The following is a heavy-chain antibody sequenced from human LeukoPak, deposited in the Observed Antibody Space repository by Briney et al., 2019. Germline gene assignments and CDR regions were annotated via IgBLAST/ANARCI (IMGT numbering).Heavy chain of an antibody. CDR2: IYYSGRT. CDR3: ARRRYYDGSGYLE. CDR1: GDSISRSDSY. D-gene: IGHD3-22*01. V-gene: IGHV4-39*01. J-gene: IGHJ1*01. Sequence: SETLSLPCSVSGDSISRSDSYWDWIRQPPGKGLEWLGTIYYSGRTYYSPSLNSRVTMSVDTSSNQFSLNLRSVTAADTAVYYCARRRYYDGSGYLEWGQGTLLSVSS.